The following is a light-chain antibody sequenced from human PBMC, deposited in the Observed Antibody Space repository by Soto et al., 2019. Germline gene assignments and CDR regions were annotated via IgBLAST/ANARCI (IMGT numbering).Light chain of an antibody. J-gene: IGKJ4*01. V-gene: IGKV3-20*01. Sequence: EIALAQSPGTLSLSPGERATLSCRASQRVSNTYLAWYQQKPGQAPRLLIYGVSSRATGIPDRFSGSGSGTDFTLTISRLEPEDFAVYSCQQYSSSPVTFGGGTTVEIK. CDR3: QQYSSSPVT. CDR1: QRVSNTY. CDR2: GVS.